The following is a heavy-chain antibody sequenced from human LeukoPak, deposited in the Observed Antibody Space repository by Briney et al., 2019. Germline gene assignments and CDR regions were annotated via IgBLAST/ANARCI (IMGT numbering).Heavy chain of an antibody. CDR2: IHPNSGNT. D-gene: IGHD5-12*01. V-gene: IGHV1-2*02. CDR1: GYTFTDYY. CDR3: ARLRGAYEPFDY. Sequence: ASVKVSRKASGYTFTDYYMHWVRQAPGQGPEWMAWIHPNSGNTNYAQKLQGRVTVTRDTSVSTAYMELSGLQSDDTAVYYCARLRGAYEPFDYWGQGTLVTVSS. J-gene: IGHJ4*02.